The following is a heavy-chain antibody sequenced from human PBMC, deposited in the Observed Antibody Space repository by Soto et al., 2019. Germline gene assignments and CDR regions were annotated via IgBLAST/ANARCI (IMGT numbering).Heavy chain of an antibody. CDR1: GGSISSGDYY. J-gene: IGHJ4*02. CDR3: VRFRSDFWSGSKALDY. D-gene: IGHD3-3*01. Sequence: SETLSLTCTVSGGSISSGDYYWSWRRQPPGEGLEWIGYIYDSGSTYYNPSLKSRVTISVDTSKNKFSLKLSLVTAADTAVYYCVRFRSDFWSGSKALDYSGQGTLVTVS. CDR2: IYDSGST. V-gene: IGHV4-30-4*01.